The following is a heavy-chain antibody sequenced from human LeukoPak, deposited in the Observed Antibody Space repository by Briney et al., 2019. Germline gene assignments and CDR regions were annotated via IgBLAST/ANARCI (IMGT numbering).Heavy chain of an antibody. Sequence: KSGGSLRLSCAASGFTFRSHTINWVRQAPGKGLEWVSSISSNGYYIYYADSVKGRFTISRDNAKNSLYLQMNSLRAEDTAVYYCARAAGWFDPWGQGTLVIVSS. CDR2: ISSNGYYI. V-gene: IGHV3-21*04. J-gene: IGHJ5*02. CDR3: ARAAGWFDP. CDR1: GFTFRSHT.